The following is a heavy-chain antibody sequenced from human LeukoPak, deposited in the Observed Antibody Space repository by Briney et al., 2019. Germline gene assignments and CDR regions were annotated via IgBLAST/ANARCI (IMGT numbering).Heavy chain of an antibody. CDR3: ARGPPTLQTYSYDSSGYRFDY. D-gene: IGHD3-22*01. CDR2: INHSGST. J-gene: IGHJ4*02. V-gene: IGHV4-34*01. CDR1: GGSFSGYY. Sequence: SETLSLTCAVYGGSFSGYYWSWIRQPPGKGLEWIGEINHSGSTNYNPSLKSRVTISVDTSKNQFSLKLSSVTAADTAVYYCARGPPTLQTYSYDSSGYRFDYWGQGTLVTVSS.